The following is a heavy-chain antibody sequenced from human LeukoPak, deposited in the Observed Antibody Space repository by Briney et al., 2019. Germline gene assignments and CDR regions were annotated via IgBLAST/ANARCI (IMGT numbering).Heavy chain of an antibody. J-gene: IGHJ4*02. CDR2: INPSGGST. V-gene: IGHV1-46*01. Sequence: GASVKVSCKASGYTFTSYYMHWVRQAPGQGLEWMGVINPSGGSTSYAQKFQGRVTMTRDMSTSTVYMELSSLRSEDTAAYYCARELRVAAAGHFDYWGQGTLVTVSS. CDR3: ARELRVAAAGHFDY. D-gene: IGHD6-13*01. CDR1: GYTFTSYY.